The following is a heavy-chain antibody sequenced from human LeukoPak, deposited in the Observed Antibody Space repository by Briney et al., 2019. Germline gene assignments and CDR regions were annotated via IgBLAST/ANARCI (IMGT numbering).Heavy chain of an antibody. Sequence: GGSLRLSCAASGFTFSSYDMHWVRHATGKGLEWVSAIGTAGDTYYPGSVKGRFTISRENAKNSLYLQMNSLRAGDTAVYYCARFGSAQFGDYAFDIWGQGTMVTVSS. CDR3: ARFGSAQFGDYAFDI. V-gene: IGHV3-13*01. CDR2: IGTAGDT. J-gene: IGHJ3*02. D-gene: IGHD3-10*01. CDR1: GFTFSSYD.